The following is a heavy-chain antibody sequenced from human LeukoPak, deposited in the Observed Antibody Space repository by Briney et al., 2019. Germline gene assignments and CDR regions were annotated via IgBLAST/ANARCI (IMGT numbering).Heavy chain of an antibody. CDR3: AKDVLSKVHVGTTFDY. J-gene: IGHJ4*02. CDR1: GFIFSNYW. V-gene: IGHV3-7*01. Sequence: AGGSLRLSCAASGFIFSNYWMGWVRQGPGKGLEWVANIKQDGGERYYVDSVKGRFTISRDNSKNTLYLQMNSLRAEDTAVYYCAKDVLSKVHVGTTFDYWGQGTLVTVSS. CDR2: IKQDGGER. D-gene: IGHD1-1*01.